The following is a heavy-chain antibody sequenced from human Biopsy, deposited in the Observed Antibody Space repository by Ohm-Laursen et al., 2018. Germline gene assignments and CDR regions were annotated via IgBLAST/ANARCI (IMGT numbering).Heavy chain of an antibody. D-gene: IGHD6-19*01. J-gene: IGHJ4*02. CDR3: ARNTGWYGDLYYFDY. CDR1: GYSFTSYY. Sequence: GSSVKVSCEVSGYSFTSYYMHWVRQAPGQGLEWMGMINPSGSTTSYLQIFQGRVTMTRDTSKSTVYMELSSLRSADTAVYFCARNTGWYGDLYYFDYWGQGTLVTVSS. V-gene: IGHV1-46*01. CDR2: INPSGSTT.